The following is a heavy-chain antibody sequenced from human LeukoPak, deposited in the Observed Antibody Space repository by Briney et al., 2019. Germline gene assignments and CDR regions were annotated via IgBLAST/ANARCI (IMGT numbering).Heavy chain of an antibody. V-gene: IGHV4-39*07. J-gene: IGHJ4*02. D-gene: IGHD3-10*01. CDR2: IYYSGST. Sequence: TSETLSLTCTVSGGSISSSSYYWGWIRQPPGKGLEWIGSIYYSGSTYYNPSLKSRVTISVDTSKNQFSMKLSSVTAADTAVYYCASFLYYYGSGSYYWNYWGQGTLVTVSS. CDR3: ASFLYYYGSGSYYWNY. CDR1: GGSISSSSYY.